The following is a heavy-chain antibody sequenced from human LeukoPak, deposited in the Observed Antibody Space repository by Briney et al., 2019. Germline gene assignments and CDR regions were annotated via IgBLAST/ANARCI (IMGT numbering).Heavy chain of an antibody. V-gene: IGHV4-59*01. Sequence: PSETLSLTCTVSGGSISSYYWSWIRQPPGKGLKWIGYIYYSGSTNYNPSLKSRVTISVDTSKNQFSLKLSSVTAADTAVYYCARGSSHYYYYMDVWGKGTTVTISS. CDR2: IYYSGST. D-gene: IGHD6-13*01. J-gene: IGHJ6*03. CDR3: ARGSSHYYYYMDV. CDR1: GGSISSYY.